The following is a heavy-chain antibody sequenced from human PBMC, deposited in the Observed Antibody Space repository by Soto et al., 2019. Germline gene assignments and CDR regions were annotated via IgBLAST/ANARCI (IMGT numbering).Heavy chain of an antibody. Sequence: GASVKVSCKASGYTFTGYYMHWVRQAPGQGLEWMGWINPNRGGTNYAQKFQGWVTMTRDTSISTAYMELSRLRSDGTAVDYCARDVAARPFWANYYYGMDVWGQGTTVTVSS. CDR1: GYTFTGYY. D-gene: IGHD6-6*01. J-gene: IGHJ6*02. V-gene: IGHV1-2*04. CDR2: INPNRGGT. CDR3: ARDVAARPFWANYYYGMDV.